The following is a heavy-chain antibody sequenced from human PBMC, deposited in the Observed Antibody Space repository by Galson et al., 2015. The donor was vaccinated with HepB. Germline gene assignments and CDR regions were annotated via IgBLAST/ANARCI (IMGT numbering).Heavy chain of an antibody. J-gene: IGHJ5*02. D-gene: IGHD6-6*01. V-gene: IGHV3-33*01. CDR2: IWYDGSNK. CDR1: GFTFSSYG. CDR3: ARDRILAARPDSHWFDP. Sequence: SLRLSCAASGFTFSSYGMHWVRQAPGKGLDWVAIIWYDGSNKYYADSVKGRFTISRDNSKNTLYLQMNSLRDEDTAVYYCARDRILAARPDSHWFDPWGQGTLVTVSS.